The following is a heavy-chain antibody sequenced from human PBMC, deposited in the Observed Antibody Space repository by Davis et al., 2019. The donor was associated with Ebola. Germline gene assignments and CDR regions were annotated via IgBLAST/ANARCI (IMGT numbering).Heavy chain of an antibody. J-gene: IGHJ6*02. CDR1: GYTFTSYG. CDR2: ISAYNGNT. D-gene: IGHD2-15*01. V-gene: IGHV1-18*01. Sequence: ASVKVSCKASGYTFTSYGISWVRQAPGQGLEWMGWISAYNGNTNYAQKLQGRVTMTTDTSTSTAYMELSSLRSEDTAVYYCAAGISGDSHYYYYYGMDVWGQGTTVTVSS. CDR3: AAGISGDSHYYYYYGMDV.